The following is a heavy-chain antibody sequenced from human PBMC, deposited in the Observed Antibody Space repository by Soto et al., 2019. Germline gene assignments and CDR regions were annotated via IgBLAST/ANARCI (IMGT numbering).Heavy chain of an antibody. J-gene: IGHJ6*02. V-gene: IGHV3-23*01. CDR2: ISGSGGST. CDR1: GFTFSSYA. CDR3: XXXXXXXXXXXXXXXXXXGMDX. Sequence: EVQLLESGGGLVQPGGSLRLSCAASGFTFSSYAMSWVRQAPGKGXXWVSAISGSGGSTYYADSVKGRFTISRDNSKNTLYLQMNSLRAEDTTXXYXXXXXXXXXXXXXXXXXXXGMDXWGQGTTVTVSS.